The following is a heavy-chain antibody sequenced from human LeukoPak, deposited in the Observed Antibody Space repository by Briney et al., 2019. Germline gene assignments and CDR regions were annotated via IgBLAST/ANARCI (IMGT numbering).Heavy chain of an antibody. CDR2: ISGYNGYT. Sequence: ASVKVSCKAFGYTFTNYGISWVRQAPGQGLEWMGWISGYNGYTNYAQKFQGRVSLTTDTSTSTAYMEVRSLRSDDTAVYYCARDTRSGYYISDYWGQGTLVTVSS. CDR3: ARDTRSGYYISDY. CDR1: GYTFTNYG. J-gene: IGHJ4*02. D-gene: IGHD3-22*01. V-gene: IGHV1-18*01.